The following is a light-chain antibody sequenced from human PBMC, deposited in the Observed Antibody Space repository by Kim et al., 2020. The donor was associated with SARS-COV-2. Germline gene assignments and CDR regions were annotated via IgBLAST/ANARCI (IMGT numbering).Light chain of an antibody. V-gene: IGKV3-20*01. Sequence: PGERATLSCRASQSVLSSNLAWYQQKPGQAPRLLIYGASSRAPGIPDRFSGSGSGTDFTLTISRLESEDFAVYHCQQYGTSPLTFGGGTKVDIK. J-gene: IGKJ4*01. CDR1: QSVLSSN. CDR2: GAS. CDR3: QQYGTSPLT.